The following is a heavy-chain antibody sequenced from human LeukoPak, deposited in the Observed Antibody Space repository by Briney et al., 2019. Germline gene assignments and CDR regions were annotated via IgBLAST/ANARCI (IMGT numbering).Heavy chain of an antibody. D-gene: IGHD5-12*01. CDR1: GGSISSSSHY. CDR3: ARDHIVHYGMDV. Sequence: PSETLSLTCIASGGSISSSSHYWGWIRQPPGKGLEWIGEINHSGSTNYNPSLKSRVTISVDTSKNQFSLKLSSVTAADTAVYYCARDHIVHYGMDVWGQGTTVTVSS. J-gene: IGHJ6*02. V-gene: IGHV4-39*07. CDR2: INHSGST.